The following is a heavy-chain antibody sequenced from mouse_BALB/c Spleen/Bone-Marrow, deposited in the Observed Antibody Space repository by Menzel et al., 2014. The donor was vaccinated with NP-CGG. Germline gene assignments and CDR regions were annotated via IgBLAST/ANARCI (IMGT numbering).Heavy chain of an antibody. CDR3: ARRWLPYAMDY. D-gene: IGHD2-3*01. CDR1: GYTFTSYI. CDR2: INPYNDGT. Sequence: EVQLLQSGPELVKPGASVKMSCKASGYTFTSYIMHWVKPKPGQGLEWIGYINPYNDGTKYNEKFKGKATLTSDKSSSTAYMELSSLTSEDSAVYYCARRWLPYAMDYWGQGTSVTVSS. J-gene: IGHJ4*01. V-gene: IGHV1-14*01.